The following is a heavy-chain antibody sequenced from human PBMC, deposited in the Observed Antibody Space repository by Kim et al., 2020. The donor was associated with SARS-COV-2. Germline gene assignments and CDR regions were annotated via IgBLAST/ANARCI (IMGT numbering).Heavy chain of an antibody. D-gene: IGHD6-19*01. V-gene: IGHV3-21*01. J-gene: IGHJ5*02. CDR1: GFTFSSYS. CDR3: AREGGGSSGWSWFDP. CDR2: ISSSSSYI. Sequence: GGSLRLSCAASGFTFSSYSMNWVSQAPGKGLEWVSSISSSSSYIYYADSVKGRFTISRDNAKNSLYLQMNSLRAEDTAVYYCAREGGGSSGWSWFDPWGQGTLVTVSS.